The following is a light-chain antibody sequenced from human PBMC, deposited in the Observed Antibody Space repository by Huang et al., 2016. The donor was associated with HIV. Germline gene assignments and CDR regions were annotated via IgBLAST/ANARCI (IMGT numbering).Light chain of an antibody. CDR3: QQYNNWPYT. Sequence: DTVMTQTPATLSVSPGARATLSCRASQSVGSKLAWFQQKPGQAPRLLINGASTRATGIPARFSGSGDGTEFTRTISSLQSEDFAVYYCQQYNNWPYTFGQGTKLEIK. J-gene: IGKJ2*01. CDR1: QSVGSK. CDR2: GAS. V-gene: IGKV3-15*01.